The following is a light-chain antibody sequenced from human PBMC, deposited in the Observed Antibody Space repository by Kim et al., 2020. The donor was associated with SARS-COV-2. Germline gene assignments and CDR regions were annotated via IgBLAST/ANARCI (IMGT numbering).Light chain of an antibody. CDR2: AAY. CDR3: QKYNSAPFT. J-gene: IGKJ3*01. Sequence: DIQMTQSPSSLSASVGGRVTITCRASQDIGNDLAWYQQKPGEVPRLLMYAAYTLQSGVPSRFSGSVSGSDFILTIRSLQPEDVATYYCQKYNSAPFTFGPGTKVDIK. V-gene: IGKV1-27*01. CDR1: QDIGND.